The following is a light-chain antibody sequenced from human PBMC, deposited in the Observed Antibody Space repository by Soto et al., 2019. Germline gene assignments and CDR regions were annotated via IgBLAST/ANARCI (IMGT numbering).Light chain of an antibody. CDR2: AAS. CDR3: QQYINHPYT. Sequence: DIQMTESPSSLSASVGDTVTITCRASRGINNYLAWFQQRPGKAPRSLIYAASSLQSGVQWRFSGSGSGTDFTLTITNLQPEDFATYYCQQYINHPYTFGQGTTLGIK. V-gene: IGKV1-16*01. J-gene: IGKJ2*01. CDR1: RGINNY.